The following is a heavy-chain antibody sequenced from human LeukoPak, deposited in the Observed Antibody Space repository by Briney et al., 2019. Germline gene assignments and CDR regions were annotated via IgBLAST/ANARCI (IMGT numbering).Heavy chain of an antibody. J-gene: IGHJ4*02. Sequence: SETLSLTCSVSGGSINSYYWNWIRQPPGKGLEWMGYISYSGSTNYNPSLKSRVTISADTSKNQFSLKLSSVTAADTAVYYCARGSGYDPFPDYWGQGTLVTVSS. CDR1: GGSINSYY. CDR3: ARGSGYDPFPDY. V-gene: IGHV4-59*01. CDR2: ISYSGST. D-gene: IGHD5-12*01.